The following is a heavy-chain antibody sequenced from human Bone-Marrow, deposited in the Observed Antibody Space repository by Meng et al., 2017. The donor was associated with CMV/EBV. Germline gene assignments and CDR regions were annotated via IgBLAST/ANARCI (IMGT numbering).Heavy chain of an antibody. CDR1: GGYISSSNW. D-gene: IGHD3-10*01. Sequence: AVSGGYISSSNWGSWVRQPPGKGLEWIGEIYHSGSTNYNPSLKSRVTISVDKSKNQFSLKLSSVTAADTAVYYCARESMVPAYYFDYWGQGTLVTVSS. CDR2: IYHSGST. V-gene: IGHV4-4*02. CDR3: ARESMVPAYYFDY. J-gene: IGHJ4*02.